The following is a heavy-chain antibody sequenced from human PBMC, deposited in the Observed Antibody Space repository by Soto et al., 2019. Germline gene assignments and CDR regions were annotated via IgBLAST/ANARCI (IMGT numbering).Heavy chain of an antibody. J-gene: IGHJ5*02. Sequence: QMQLVQSGPEVKKPGTSVKVSCKASGFTFTISAMQWVRQARGQRLEWIGWIVVGSGNTNYAQKCQERVTITRDMSTSTAYMELSSLRSEDTAVYYCAAESYYGSGSQPPWGQGTLVTVSS. V-gene: IGHV1-58*02. CDR2: IVVGSGNT. D-gene: IGHD3-10*01. CDR3: AAESYYGSGSQPP. CDR1: GFTFTISA.